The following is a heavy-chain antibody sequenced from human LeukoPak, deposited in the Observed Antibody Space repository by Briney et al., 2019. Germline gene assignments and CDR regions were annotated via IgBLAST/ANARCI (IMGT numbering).Heavy chain of an antibody. Sequence: GESLKISCKGSGYSFSTYWIGWVRQMPGRGLEWMGIIYPGDSDTRYIPSFEGQVTISADESSNTAYLQWSSLKASDTAVYYCARRSSDYDWYLDVWGCGTLVIVSS. D-gene: IGHD5-12*01. V-gene: IGHV5-51*01. CDR1: GYSFSTYW. CDR3: ARRSSDYDWYLDV. J-gene: IGHJ2*01. CDR2: IYPGDSDT.